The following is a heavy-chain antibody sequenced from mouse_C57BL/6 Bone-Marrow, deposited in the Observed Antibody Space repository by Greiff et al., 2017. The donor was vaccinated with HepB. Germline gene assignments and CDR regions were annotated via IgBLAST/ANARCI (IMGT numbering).Heavy chain of an antibody. CDR1: GYAFSSSW. V-gene: IGHV1-82*01. Sequence: VKVVESGPELVKPGASVKISCKASGYAFSSSWMNWVKQRPGKGLEWIGRIYPGDGDTNYNGKFKGKATLTADKSSSTAYMQLSSLTSEDSAVYFCARFITTVPHWYFDVWGTGTTVTVSS. CDR2: IYPGDGDT. D-gene: IGHD1-1*01. J-gene: IGHJ1*03. CDR3: ARFITTVPHWYFDV.